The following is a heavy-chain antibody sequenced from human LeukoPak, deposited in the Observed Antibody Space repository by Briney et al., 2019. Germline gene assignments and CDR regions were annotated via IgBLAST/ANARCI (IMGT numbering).Heavy chain of an antibody. D-gene: IGHD5-24*01. CDR2: IYYSGST. J-gene: IGHJ4*02. CDR3: ARREGAGGYNYEY. V-gene: IGHV4-39*01. CDR1: GGSISSSSYY. Sequence: SETLSLTCTVSGGSISSSSYYWGWIRQPPGKGLEWIGSIYYSGSTYYNPSLKSRVTISVDTPKNQFSLKLSSVTAADTAVYYCARREGAGGYNYEYWGQGTLVTVSS.